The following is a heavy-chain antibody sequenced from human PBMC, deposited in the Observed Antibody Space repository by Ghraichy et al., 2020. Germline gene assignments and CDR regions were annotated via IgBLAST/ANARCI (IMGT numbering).Heavy chain of an antibody. CDR1: GFSFSNYA. Sequence: GGSLRLSCAASGFSFSNYAMHWVRQAPGRGLEWVAVISYDGTNKYYADSVKGRFTISRDTSKNTLYLQMNSLTAEDTAVFFCARSGCSSTSCSLEYWGQGTLVTVSS. D-gene: IGHD2-2*01. J-gene: IGHJ4*02. V-gene: IGHV3-30*04. CDR3: ARSGCSSTSCSLEY. CDR2: ISYDGTNK.